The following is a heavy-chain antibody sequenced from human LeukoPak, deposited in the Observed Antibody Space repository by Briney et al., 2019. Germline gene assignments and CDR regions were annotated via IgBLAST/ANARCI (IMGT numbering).Heavy chain of an antibody. Sequence: GGSLRLSCAASEFTVSSNHMSWVRQAPGKGLEWVSVIYSGGSTPYADSVKGRFTISRDNSKNTLFLQMNSLRAEDTAVYYCASGKYTGYDFGYWGQGTLVTVSS. J-gene: IGHJ4*02. CDR3: ASGKYTGYDFGY. D-gene: IGHD5-12*01. CDR2: IYSGGST. V-gene: IGHV3-53*01. CDR1: EFTVSSNH.